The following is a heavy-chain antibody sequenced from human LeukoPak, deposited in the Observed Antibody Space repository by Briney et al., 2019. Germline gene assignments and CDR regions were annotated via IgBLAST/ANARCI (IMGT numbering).Heavy chain of an antibody. CDR2: INHSGST. J-gene: IGHJ4*02. CDR3: ARRTGTYYYDSSGYSPWRYYFDY. CDR1: GGSFSGYY. V-gene: IGHV4-34*01. Sequence: SETLSLTCAVYGGSFSGYYWSWIRQPPGKGLEWIGEINHSGSTNYNPSLKSRVTISVDTSKNQFSLKLSSVTAADTAVFYCARRTGTYYYDSSGYSPWRYYFDYWGQGTLVTVSS. D-gene: IGHD3-22*01.